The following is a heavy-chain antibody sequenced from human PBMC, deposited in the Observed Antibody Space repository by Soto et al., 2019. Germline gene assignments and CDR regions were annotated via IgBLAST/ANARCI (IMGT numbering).Heavy chain of an antibody. V-gene: IGHV3-23*01. Sequence: GGSLRLSCAASGFTFSSYAMSWVRQAPGKGLEWVSAISGSGGSTYYADSVKGRFTISRDNSKNTLYLQMNSLRAEDTAVYYCAKDQYYYDSSGYYPFRYWGQGTLVTAPQ. D-gene: IGHD3-22*01. CDR2: ISGSGGST. J-gene: IGHJ4*02. CDR3: AKDQYYYDSSGYYPFRY. CDR1: GFTFSSYA.